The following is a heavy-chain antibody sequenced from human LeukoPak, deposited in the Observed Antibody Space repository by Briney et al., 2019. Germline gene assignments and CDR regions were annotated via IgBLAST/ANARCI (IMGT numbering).Heavy chain of an antibody. J-gene: IGHJ4*02. V-gene: IGHV4-34*01. CDR2: INHSGST. CDR3: ARVAAAGTIDY. CDR1: GGSFSGYY. D-gene: IGHD6-13*01. Sequence: SETLSLTCAVYGGSFSGYYWSWIRQPPGKGLEWIGEINHSGSTNYNPSLKSRVTVSVDTSKNQFSLKLSSVTAADTAVYYCARVAAAGTIDYWGQGTLVTVSS.